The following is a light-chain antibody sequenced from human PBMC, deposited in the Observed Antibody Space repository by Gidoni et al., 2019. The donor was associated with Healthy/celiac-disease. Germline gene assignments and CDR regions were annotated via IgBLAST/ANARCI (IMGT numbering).Light chain of an antibody. CDR2: GKT. CDR3: TSRDSSGNHVV. CDR1: SLRSYY. Sequence: SSELTQDPAVSVALGQTVRITCQGDSLRSYYASWYQQKPGQAPVLVIYGKTNRPSGIPDRFSGSSSGNTASLTITGAQAEDEADYYCTSRDSSGNHVVFGGGPKLTVL. J-gene: IGLJ2*01. V-gene: IGLV3-19*01.